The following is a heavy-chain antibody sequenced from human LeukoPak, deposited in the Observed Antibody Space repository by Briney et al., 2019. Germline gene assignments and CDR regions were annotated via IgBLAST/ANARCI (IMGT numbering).Heavy chain of an antibody. CDR2: IKQDGSEK. J-gene: IGHJ4*02. D-gene: IGHD3-10*01. CDR3: ASLRFGELYFDY. V-gene: IGHV3-7*01. CDR1: GFTFSRYW. Sequence: GGSLRLSCTASGFTFSRYWMSWVHQAPGKGLEWVANIKQDGSEKYYVDSVRGRFTISRDNAKNSLYLQMNSLRAEDTAVYYCASLRFGELYFDYWGQGTLVTVSS.